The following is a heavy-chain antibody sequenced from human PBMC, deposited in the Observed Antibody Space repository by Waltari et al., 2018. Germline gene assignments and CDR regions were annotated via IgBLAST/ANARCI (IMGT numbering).Heavy chain of an antibody. CDR2: IYSGGGA. Sequence: EVQLLESGGGLITPGGSLTLSCAASGFTFNNYAMNWIRQAPGKGMEWVSVIYSGGGAYYADSVKGRFTIFRDNSKNTLYLQMSSLRLEDTAVYYCVKETAYGYYFDNWGQGTLVSVSS. CDR1: GFTFNNYA. V-gene: IGHV3-23*03. J-gene: IGHJ4*02. CDR3: VKETAYGYYFDN. D-gene: IGHD3-10*01.